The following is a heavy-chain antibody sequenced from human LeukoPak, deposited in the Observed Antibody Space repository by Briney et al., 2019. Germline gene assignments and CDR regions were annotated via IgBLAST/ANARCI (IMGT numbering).Heavy chain of an antibody. CDR1: GFTFSSCW. CDR3: ARGQDYYYDSSGPGDGAFDI. D-gene: IGHD3-22*01. CDR2: INNDGSGT. V-gene: IGHV3-74*01. J-gene: IGHJ3*02. Sequence: GGSLRLSCAASGFTFSSCWMHWVRQTPGKGLVWVSRINNDGSGTSYADSVKDRFTISRDNAKNILFLQMNSLRAEDTAVYYCARGQDYYYDSSGPGDGAFDIWGQGTMVTVSS.